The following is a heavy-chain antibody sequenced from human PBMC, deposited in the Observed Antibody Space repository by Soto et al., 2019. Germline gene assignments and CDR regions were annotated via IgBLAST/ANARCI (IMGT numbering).Heavy chain of an antibody. CDR3: AKSSLVLPRLDCIGGSCQYYYYYYGMDV. D-gene: IGHD2-15*01. J-gene: IGHJ6*02. CDR1: GFTFSSYA. V-gene: IGHV3-23*01. Sequence: GGSLRLSCAASGFTFSSYAMSWVRQAPGKGLEWVSAISGSGGSTYYADSVKGRFTISRDNSKNTLYLQMNSLRAEDTAVYYCAKSSLVLPRLDCIGGSCQYYYYYYGMDVWGQGTTVTVSS. CDR2: ISGSGGST.